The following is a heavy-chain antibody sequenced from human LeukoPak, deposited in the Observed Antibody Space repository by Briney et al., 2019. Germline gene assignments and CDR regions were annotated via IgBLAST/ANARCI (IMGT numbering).Heavy chain of an antibody. J-gene: IGHJ3*02. CDR3: ARDRTSCTGNICYDAFDI. Sequence: GGSLRLSCAASGFSLSSYWMTWVRQAPGKGLEWVANIDRDGNKKNHVDSVEGRFTISRDNGKNLLHLQMNSLRAEDTALYYCARDRTSCTGNICYDAFDIWGRGTMVIVSS. D-gene: IGHD2-8*02. CDR2: IDRDGNKK. CDR1: GFSLSSYW. V-gene: IGHV3-7*01.